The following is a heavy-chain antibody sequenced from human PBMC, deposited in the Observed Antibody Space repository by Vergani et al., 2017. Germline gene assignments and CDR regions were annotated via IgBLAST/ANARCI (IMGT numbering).Heavy chain of an antibody. D-gene: IGHD5-12*01. CDR2: ISGIGGST. Sequence: EVQLLESGGDLVQPGGSLRLSCAASGFTFNHYAMNWVRQAPGKGLEWVSGISGIGGSTYYAGPVKGRFTNAKDSSTNTLYLQMNSLSAGNTTVYYCAKANPRNSGYDYVYYYQAMDVWGQGTTVTVSS. J-gene: IGHJ6*02. CDR3: AKANPRNSGYDYVYYYQAMDV. CDR1: GFTFNHYA. V-gene: IGHV3-23*01.